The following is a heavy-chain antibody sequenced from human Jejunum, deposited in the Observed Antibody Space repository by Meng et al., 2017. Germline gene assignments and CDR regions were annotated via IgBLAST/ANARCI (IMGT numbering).Heavy chain of an antibody. J-gene: IGHJ4*02. CDR3: AAYHSSDYHY. D-gene: IGHD3-22*01. V-gene: IGHV3-33*01. Sequence: GESLKISCAASGFTFSNYGMHWVRQAPGKGLEWVAVIWPDGSTKDYADSVRGRFTISRDNSKNTLYLQMNSLRAEDTAVYYCAAYHSSDYHYWGQGTLVTVSS. CDR2: IWPDGSTK. CDR1: GFTFSNYG.